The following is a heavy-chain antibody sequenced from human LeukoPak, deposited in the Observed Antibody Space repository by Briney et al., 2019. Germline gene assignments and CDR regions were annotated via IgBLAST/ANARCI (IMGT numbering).Heavy chain of an antibody. V-gene: IGHV1-2*02. Sequence: ASVKVSCKASGYTFTGYYMHWVRQAPGQGLEWMGWINPDSGATNYAQRFQGRVTMTRDTSNSTAYMELSRLRSDDTALYYCARSEMADYWGQGTLVTVSS. CDR3: ARSEMADY. J-gene: IGHJ4*02. CDR2: INPDSGAT. CDR1: GYTFTGYY. D-gene: IGHD1-14*01.